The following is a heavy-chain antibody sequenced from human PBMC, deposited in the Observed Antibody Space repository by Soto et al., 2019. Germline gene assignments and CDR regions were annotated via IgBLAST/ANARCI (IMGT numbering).Heavy chain of an antibody. Sequence: SETLSLTCAVSGGSISSGGYSWSWIRQPPGKGLEWIGYIYHSGSTYYNPSLKSRVTISVDRSKNQFSLKLSSVTAADTAVYYCARTSPTTVTTYWYFDLWGRGTLVTVSS. J-gene: IGHJ2*01. V-gene: IGHV4-30-2*01. CDR1: GGSISSGGYS. D-gene: IGHD4-17*01. CDR2: IYHSGST. CDR3: ARTSPTTVTTYWYFDL.